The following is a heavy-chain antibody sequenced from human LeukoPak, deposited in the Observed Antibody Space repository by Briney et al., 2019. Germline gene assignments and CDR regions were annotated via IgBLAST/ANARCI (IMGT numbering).Heavy chain of an antibody. Sequence: GSSVKVSCKASGYTFTSYDINWVRQATGQGLEWMGWMNPNSGNTGYAQKFQGRVTMTRNTSISTAYMELSSLRSEDTAVYYCARGVEREGLYYYYYYGMDVWGQGTTVTVSS. CDR3: ARGVEREGLYYYYYYGMDV. V-gene: IGHV1-8*01. CDR1: GYTFTSYD. J-gene: IGHJ6*02. D-gene: IGHD3-3*01. CDR2: MNPNSGNT.